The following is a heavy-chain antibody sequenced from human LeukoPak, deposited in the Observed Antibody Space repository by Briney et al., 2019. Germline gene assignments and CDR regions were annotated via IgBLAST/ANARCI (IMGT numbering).Heavy chain of an antibody. CDR1: GFTLISYA. D-gene: IGHD3-10*01. J-gene: IGHJ6*02. V-gene: IGHV3-23*01. CDR2: TICCGGST. CDR3: EKAGHYYSSGSYYKSYFRNYGMDV. Sequence: PGRCLTLAWAAAGFTLISYAISWVRQAPGKVLGWVSATICCGGSTYYADSVKGRFTMYRDNSKNTLYLQMNRLRAQDTAVYSSEKAGHYYSSGSYYKSYFRNYGMDVWGQGKTVTVSS.